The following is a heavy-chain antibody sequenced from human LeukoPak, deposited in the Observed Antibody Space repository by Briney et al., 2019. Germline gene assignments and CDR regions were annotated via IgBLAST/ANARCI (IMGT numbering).Heavy chain of an antibody. Sequence: PGRSLRLSCAASGFTFSSYGMHWVRQARGKGLQWVALISFDGGDKYYADSVKGRFTISRDNSKDTLFLQMNSLRPEDTAVYYCAKQGRDHCSGGSCYLFDYWGQGTLVTVSS. V-gene: IGHV3-30*18. CDR3: AKQGRDHCSGGSCYLFDY. J-gene: IGHJ4*02. D-gene: IGHD2-15*01. CDR1: GFTFSSYG. CDR2: ISFDGGDK.